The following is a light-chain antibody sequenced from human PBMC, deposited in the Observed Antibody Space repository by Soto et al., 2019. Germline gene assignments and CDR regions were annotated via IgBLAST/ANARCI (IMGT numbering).Light chain of an antibody. CDR2: AAS. V-gene: IGKV1-39*01. CDR1: QSIDTY. CDR3: QQSHSTPYT. Sequence: DIQMTQSPSSLSASFGDRVTLTYRASQSIDTYLNWYQQKPGTAPKLLMYAASTLHSGVTSRFSGSGSGTDFTITISSLNSKDFATYVCQQSHSTPYTFGHGTKLEI. J-gene: IGKJ2*01.